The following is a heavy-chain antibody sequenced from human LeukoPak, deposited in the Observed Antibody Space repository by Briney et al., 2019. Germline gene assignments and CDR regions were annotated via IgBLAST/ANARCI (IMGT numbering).Heavy chain of an antibody. Sequence: SETLSLTCTVPGGSISSYYWSWIRQPPGKGLEWIGYIYYSGSTNYNPSLKSRVTISVDTSKNQFSLKLSSVTAADTAVYYCARAGYSFHYGMDVWGQGTTVTVSS. CDR3: ARAGYSFHYGMDV. CDR2: IYYSGST. J-gene: IGHJ6*02. D-gene: IGHD5-18*01. V-gene: IGHV4-59*01. CDR1: GGSISSYY.